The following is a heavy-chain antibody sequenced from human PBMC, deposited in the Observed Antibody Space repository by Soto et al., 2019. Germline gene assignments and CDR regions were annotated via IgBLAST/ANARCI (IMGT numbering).Heavy chain of an antibody. CDR2: ISNSGNYI. CDR1: GFTFSSYA. J-gene: IGHJ4*02. D-gene: IGHD3-16*02. CDR3: ARVVGVSHRSPYFDK. Sequence: PGGSLRLSCAASGFTFSSYAMSWVRQAPGKGLEWVSSISNSGNYIYYADSVKGRFTISRDNTKNSVSLQMNSLRADDTAVYFCARVVGVSHRSPYFDKWGQGTLVTVSS. V-gene: IGHV3-21*01.